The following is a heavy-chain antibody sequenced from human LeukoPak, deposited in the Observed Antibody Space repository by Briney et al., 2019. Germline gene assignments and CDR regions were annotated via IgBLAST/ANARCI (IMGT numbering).Heavy chain of an antibody. CDR3: AKDRDTSSARAGSAFDC. V-gene: IGHV3-30*18. CDR2: ISYDGSNK. Sequence: GGSLRLSCAASGFTFSSNYMSWVRQAPGKGLEWVAVISYDGSNKYYADSVKGRFTISRDNSKNTLYLQMNSLRAEDTAVYYCAKDRDTSSARAGSAFDCWGQGTLVTVSS. CDR1: GFTFSSNY. D-gene: IGHD6-19*01. J-gene: IGHJ4*02.